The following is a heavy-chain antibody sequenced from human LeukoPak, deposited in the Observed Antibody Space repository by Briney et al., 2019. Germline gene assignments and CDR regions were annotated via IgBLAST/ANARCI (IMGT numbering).Heavy chain of an antibody. CDR1: GGSISSSSYY. D-gene: IGHD5-18*01. J-gene: IGHJ5*02. CDR2: IYNRGTT. Sequence: SETLSLTCTVSGGSISSSSYYWSWIRQPAGKGLEWIGRIYNRGTTNYNPSLKSRVTISVDTSKNQFSLKLSSVTAADTAVYYCARSPLQLWKSWFDPWGQGTLVTVSS. V-gene: IGHV4-61*02. CDR3: ARSPLQLWKSWFDP.